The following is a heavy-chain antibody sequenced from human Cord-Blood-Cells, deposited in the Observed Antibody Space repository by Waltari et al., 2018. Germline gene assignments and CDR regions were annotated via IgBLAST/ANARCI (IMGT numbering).Heavy chain of an antibody. J-gene: IGHJ4*02. CDR3: ARGIYYDFWSGYYTFDY. V-gene: IGHV1-8*01. Sequence: NWVRQATGHGLEWMGWMNPNSGNTGYAQKFQGRVTMTRNTSISTAYMELSSLRSEDTAVYYCARGIYYDFWSGYYTFDYWGQGTLVTVSS. CDR2: MNPNSGNT. D-gene: IGHD3-3*01.